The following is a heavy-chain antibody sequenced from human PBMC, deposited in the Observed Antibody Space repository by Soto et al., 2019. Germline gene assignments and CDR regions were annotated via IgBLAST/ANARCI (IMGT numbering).Heavy chain of an antibody. J-gene: IGHJ4*02. CDR1: GFTFSHYA. D-gene: IGHD6-19*01. V-gene: IGHV3-30*18. CDR2: VSHDGRNT. CDR3: AKVGRQWLVTSDFNY. Sequence: VQLVESGGGVVQPGRSPRLSCAASGFTFSHYAMHRVRQDPGKGQEWVAVVSHDGRNTHCADSVKGRFTISGDSYQATVSLEMTSLRAEDTAVYYCAKVGRQWLVTSDFNYRGQGALVTVPS.